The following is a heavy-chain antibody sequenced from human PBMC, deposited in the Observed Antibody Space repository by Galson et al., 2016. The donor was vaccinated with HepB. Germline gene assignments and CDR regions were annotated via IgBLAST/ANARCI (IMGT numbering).Heavy chain of an antibody. Sequence: SVKVSCKASGYNISSYGITWVRQAPGQGLEWMGWISGYNGNTNYARKLQDRITMTSDTSTNTAYMELRSLKSDDTAIYYCARGKWEPPDYWGQGALVTVSS. CDR2: ISGYNGNT. J-gene: IGHJ4*02. CDR1: GYNISSYG. D-gene: IGHD1-26*01. CDR3: ARGKWEPPDY. V-gene: IGHV1-18*01.